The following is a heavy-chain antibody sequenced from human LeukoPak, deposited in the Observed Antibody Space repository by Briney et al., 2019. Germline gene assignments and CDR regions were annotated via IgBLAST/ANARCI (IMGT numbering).Heavy chain of an antibody. Sequence: GGSLRLSCAASGFTFSSYGMSWVRQAPGKGLEWVSHIYSGGFTQFAGSVRGRFTMSRDSSKNTLYLQMNSLRVEDTAFYYCARGEAVAGTDHWGQGVLVTVSS. J-gene: IGHJ4*02. CDR2: IYSGGFT. V-gene: IGHV3-66*01. D-gene: IGHD6-19*01. CDR1: GFTFSSYG. CDR3: ARGEAVAGTDH.